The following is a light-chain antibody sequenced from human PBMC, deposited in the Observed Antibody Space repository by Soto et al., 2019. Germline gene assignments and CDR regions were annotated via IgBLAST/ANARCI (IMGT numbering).Light chain of an antibody. CDR2: KAS. Sequence: DFHITQPPSTLSASLGASVPLTCRARQTISRWLAWYQQKTGKAPNLLIYKASSLESGVPSRFSGSGSGTEFTLTISSLQPDDFAIYYCQQYNTYPLTLGGGTKVDIK. J-gene: IGKJ4*01. CDR1: QTISRW. V-gene: IGKV1-5*03. CDR3: QQYNTYPLT.